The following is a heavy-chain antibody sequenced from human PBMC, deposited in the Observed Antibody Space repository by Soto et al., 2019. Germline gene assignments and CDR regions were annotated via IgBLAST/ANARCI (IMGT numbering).Heavy chain of an antibody. CDR2: IYYSGST. V-gene: IGHV4-59*01. CDR3: AREDGNDGGYFDY. D-gene: IGHD1-1*01. J-gene: IGHJ4*02. Sequence: SETLSLTCTVSGGSISSYYWSWIRQPPGKGLEWIGYIYYSGSTNYNPSLKSRVTISVDTSKNQFSLKLSSVTAADTAVYYCAREDGNDGGYFDYWGQGTLVTVSS. CDR1: GGSISSYY.